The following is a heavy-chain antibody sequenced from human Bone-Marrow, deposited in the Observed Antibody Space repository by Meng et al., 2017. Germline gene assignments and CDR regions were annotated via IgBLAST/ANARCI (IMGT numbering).Heavy chain of an antibody. CDR3: ARDYGGNSGRFDP. Sequence: QVQLGQSGAEVKKPGASVKVSCKASGYTFTSYAMHWVRQAPGQRLEWMGWINAGNGNTKYSQKFQGRVTLTRDTSRSTAYMELSSLTSDDTAIYYCARDYGGNSGRFDPWGQGTLVTVSS. J-gene: IGHJ5*02. CDR1: GYTFTSYA. CDR2: INAGNGNT. V-gene: IGHV1-3*01. D-gene: IGHD4-23*01.